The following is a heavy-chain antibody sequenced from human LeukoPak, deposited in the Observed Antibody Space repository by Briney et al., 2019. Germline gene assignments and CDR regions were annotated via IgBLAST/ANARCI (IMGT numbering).Heavy chain of an antibody. Sequence: ASVKVSCKASGYTFTGYYMHWVRQAPGQGLEWMGRINPNSGGTNYAQKFQGRVTMTRDTSISTAYMELSRLRSDDTAVYYCARDRSSGYYVNDAFDIWGQGTMVTVSS. CDR3: ARDRSSGYYVNDAFDI. J-gene: IGHJ3*02. D-gene: IGHD3-22*01. CDR1: GYTFTGYY. CDR2: INPNSGGT. V-gene: IGHV1-2*06.